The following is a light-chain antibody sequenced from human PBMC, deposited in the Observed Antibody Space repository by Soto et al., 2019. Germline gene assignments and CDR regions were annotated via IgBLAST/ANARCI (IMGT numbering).Light chain of an antibody. V-gene: IGLV2-23*02. CDR2: EVT. CDR1: SMDVGRYNL. J-gene: IGLJ1*01. CDR3: CSYAGIYV. Sequence: SVLTQPASVSGSPGPSITISCTGTSMDVGRYNLVSWYQQHPGKAPTLMIYEVTKRPSGVSHRFSGSKSGTTAYLTISGLQDEDEADYDCCSYAGIYVFGSGTKLTVL.